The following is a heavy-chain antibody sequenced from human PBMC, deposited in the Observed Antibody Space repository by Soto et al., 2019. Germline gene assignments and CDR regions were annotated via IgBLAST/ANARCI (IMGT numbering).Heavy chain of an antibody. V-gene: IGHV1-69*13. J-gene: IGHJ6*02. CDR1: GGTFSSHA. CDR2: ITPIFGTT. Sequence: SVKVSCKASGGTFSSHAINWVRQAPGQGLEWMGGITPIFGTTIYAQKFQGRVTTTADESTSTAYMELSSLRSEETAVYYCARARRGQVGAGTFYYYGMDVWGQGTTVTVSS. CDR3: ARARRGQVGAGTFYYYGMDV. D-gene: IGHD1-26*01.